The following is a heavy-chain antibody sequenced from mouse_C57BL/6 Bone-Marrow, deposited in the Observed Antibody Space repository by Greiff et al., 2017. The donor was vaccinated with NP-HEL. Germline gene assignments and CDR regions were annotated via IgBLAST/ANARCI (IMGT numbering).Heavy chain of an antibody. CDR1: GYTFTDYY. D-gene: IGHD1-1*01. V-gene: IGHV1-75*01. CDR3: ARWIIITTVVDEGFDV. Sequence: QVQLQQSGPELVKPGASVKISCKASGYTFTDYYINWVKQRPGQGLEWIGWIFPGSGSTYYNEKFKGKATLTVDKSSSTAYMLLSSLTSEDSAVYFCARWIIITTVVDEGFDVWGTGTTVTVSS. CDR2: IFPGSGST. J-gene: IGHJ1*03.